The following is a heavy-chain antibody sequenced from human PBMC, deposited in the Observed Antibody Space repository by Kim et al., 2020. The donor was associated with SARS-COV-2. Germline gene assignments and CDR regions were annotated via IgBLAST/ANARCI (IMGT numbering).Heavy chain of an antibody. V-gene: IGHV3-15*01. CDR3: ATDYSSRLR. Sequence: GGSLRLSCTASGFTFSNACMNWVRQAPGKGLEWVGHIKSKIDGGTTDYPAPVKDRFTISRDDSKNTLYLQINSLKTEDTAVYYCATDYSSRLRWGQGTLVTVSS. CDR2: IKSKIDGGTT. J-gene: IGHJ4*02. D-gene: IGHD6-13*01. CDR1: GFTFSNAC.